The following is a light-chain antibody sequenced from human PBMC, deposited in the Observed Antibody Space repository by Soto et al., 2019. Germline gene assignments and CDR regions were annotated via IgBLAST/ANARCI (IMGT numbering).Light chain of an antibody. Sequence: VLTQSPATLSVSPGERATLSCRASQSVNSNLAWYQQKPGQAPRLLIFGTSTRATDIPARFSGSGSETEFTLTISSLQSEDFAVYYCQQYNDWPPWTFGQGTKVDIK. J-gene: IGKJ1*01. CDR3: QQYNDWPPWT. CDR2: GTS. CDR1: QSVNSN. V-gene: IGKV3-15*01.